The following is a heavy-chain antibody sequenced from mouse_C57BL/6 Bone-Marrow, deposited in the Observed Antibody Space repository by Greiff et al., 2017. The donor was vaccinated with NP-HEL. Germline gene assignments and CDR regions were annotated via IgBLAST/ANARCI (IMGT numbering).Heavy chain of an antibody. D-gene: IGHD1-1*01. CDR2: IYPGSGNT. Sequence: VQLQQSGAELVRPGASVKLSCKASGYTFTDYYINWVKQRPGQGLEWIARIYPGSGNTYYNEKFKGKATLTAEKSSSTAYMQLSSLTSEDSAVYFCARGLLRDYWGQGTTLTVSS. CDR1: GYTFTDYY. V-gene: IGHV1-76*01. CDR3: ARGLLRDY. J-gene: IGHJ2*01.